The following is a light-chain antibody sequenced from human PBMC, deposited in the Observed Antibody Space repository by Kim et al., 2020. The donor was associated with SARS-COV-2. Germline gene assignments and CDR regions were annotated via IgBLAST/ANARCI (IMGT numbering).Light chain of an antibody. CDR2: GAS. V-gene: IGKV3-20*01. J-gene: IGKJ2*01. CDR1: QSVSSSY. Sequence: LSPGERATLSCRASQSVSSSYLAWYQQKPGQAPRLLIYGASSRATGIPDRFSGSESGTDFTLTISRLEPEDFAVYYCQQYGSSPYTFGQGTKLEI. CDR3: QQYGSSPYT.